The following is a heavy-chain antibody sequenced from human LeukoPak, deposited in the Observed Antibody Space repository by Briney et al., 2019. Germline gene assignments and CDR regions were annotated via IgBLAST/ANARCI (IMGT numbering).Heavy chain of an antibody. CDR2: TIPIFGTV. CDR1: GGTFNTYA. Sequence: SVKVSCKASGGTFNTYAISWVRQAPGQGLEWMGGTIPIFGTVNYAQKFQGRVTIIADKSTSTAYLELRSLRSEDTAVYYCARGGIYCSSTSCAFPMGGYWGQGTLVTVSS. J-gene: IGHJ4*02. CDR3: ARGGIYCSSTSCAFPMGGY. D-gene: IGHD2-2*01. V-gene: IGHV1-69*06.